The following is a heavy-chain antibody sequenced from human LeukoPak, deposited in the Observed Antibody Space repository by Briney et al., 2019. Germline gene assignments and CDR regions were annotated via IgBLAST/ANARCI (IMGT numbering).Heavy chain of an antibody. Sequence: GGSLRLSCAASGFTFSSYWMSWVRQAPGKGLEWVSGISGSGSSTYLADSVKGRFTISRDNSKNTLYLQMNSLRAEDTAVYYCAKDGXVRXXXXXXYXXDXXXXXXXXXXXXXXTKXPSCLW. J-gene: IGHJ2*01. CDR3: AKDGXVRXXXXXXYXXDXXXXXXXXXXXXXXTKXPSCL. V-gene: IGHV3-23*01. CDR2: ISGSGSST. D-gene: IGHD3-10*01. CDR1: GFTFSSYW.